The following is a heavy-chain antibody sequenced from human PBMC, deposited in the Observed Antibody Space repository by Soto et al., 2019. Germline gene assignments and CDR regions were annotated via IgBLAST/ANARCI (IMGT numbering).Heavy chain of an antibody. V-gene: IGHV1-69*11. CDR3: ARTTDYGDDF. D-gene: IGHD4-17*01. Sequence: QAQLVQSGAEVKKPGSSVKVSCKASGGTFSNYAISWVRQAPGHGLEWMGGIVPVLHKTNYAQKFQDRVTITADESTSTAYMELSSLRSEDTAFYYCARTTDYGDDFWGQGTLVTVSS. J-gene: IGHJ4*02. CDR1: GGTFSNYA. CDR2: IVPVLHKT.